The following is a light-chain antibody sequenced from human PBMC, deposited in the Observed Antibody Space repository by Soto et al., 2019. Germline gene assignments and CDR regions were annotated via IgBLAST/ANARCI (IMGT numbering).Light chain of an antibody. V-gene: IGLV2-14*01. J-gene: IGLJ2*01. CDR1: SSDVGGYNY. Sequence: QSALTQPASVSGSPGQSITISCTETSSDVGGYNYVSWYQQHPGKAPKLIIYDVSNRPSGVSNRFSGSKSGNTASLTISGLQAEDEADYYCSSYTSSTTLKVFGGGTKLTVL. CDR2: DVS. CDR3: SSYTSSTTLKV.